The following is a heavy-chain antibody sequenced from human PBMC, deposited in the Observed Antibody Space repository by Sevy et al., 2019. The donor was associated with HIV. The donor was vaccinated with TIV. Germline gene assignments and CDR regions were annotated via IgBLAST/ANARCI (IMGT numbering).Heavy chain of an antibody. J-gene: IGHJ6*02. D-gene: IGHD3-3*01. Sequence: GGSLRLSCAASGFTFSTYAMSWVRQTPGKGLQWVSVISDSGGSTYYADSVKGRFTISRDNSKNTMYLQMNSLRAEDTVVYYCARRPDFGRVIPTGVMDVWGQGSAVTVSS. CDR3: ARRPDFGRVIPTGVMDV. V-gene: IGHV3-23*01. CDR1: GFTFSTYA. CDR2: ISDSGGST.